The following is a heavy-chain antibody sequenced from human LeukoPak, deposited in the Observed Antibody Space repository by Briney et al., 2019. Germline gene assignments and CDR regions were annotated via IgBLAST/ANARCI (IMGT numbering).Heavy chain of an antibody. V-gene: IGHV4-39*01. D-gene: IGHD2-2*01. CDR3: VRHCIKTSCYLYDF. Sequence: PSETLSLTCTVSGGTISSSSYHWGWIRQPPGKGLEWLGSIYYTGSTYYNPSLKSRVTMSVDTSNHQFSLKLSSVTAAYTAAYYCVRHCIKTSCYLYDFWGQGVLVTVSS. CDR2: IYYTGST. J-gene: IGHJ4*02. CDR1: GGTISSSSYH.